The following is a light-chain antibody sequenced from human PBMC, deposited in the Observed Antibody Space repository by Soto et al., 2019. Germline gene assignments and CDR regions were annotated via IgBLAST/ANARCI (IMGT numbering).Light chain of an antibody. V-gene: IGLV2-14*01. CDR2: ASS. CDR1: SGDVGSYNY. Sequence: QSALTQPASVSGSPGQSITISCTGTSGDVGSYNYVSWYQHHPGKAPRLMIYASSNRPSGVSHRFSGSRSGNTASLNISGLQAQEQADYHSRSYTRGSTLDVFGTRTKVTVL. J-gene: IGLJ1*01. CDR3: RSYTRGSTLDV.